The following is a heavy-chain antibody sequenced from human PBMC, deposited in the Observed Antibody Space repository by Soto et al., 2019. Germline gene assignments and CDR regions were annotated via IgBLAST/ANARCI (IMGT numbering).Heavy chain of an antibody. V-gene: IGHV1-3*05. Sequence: QVQLVQSGAEEMKPGASVKVSCKASGYTLTRYSIHWVRQAPGQRLEWMGWINAGNGNTKFSQKFQGRVTITRDTSASTAYMELRGLRSEGTAVDYCAILGTYYFDNSDNYFDFWGQGTRVTVSS. D-gene: IGHD3-22*01. CDR1: GYTLTRYS. CDR3: AILGTYYFDNSDNYFDF. J-gene: IGHJ4*02. CDR2: INAGNGNT.